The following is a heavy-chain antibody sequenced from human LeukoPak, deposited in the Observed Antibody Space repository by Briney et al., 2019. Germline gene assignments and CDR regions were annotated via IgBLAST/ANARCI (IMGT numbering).Heavy chain of an antibody. V-gene: IGHV3-15*01. D-gene: IGHD1-20*01. CDR3: TTPKHNWKDA. J-gene: IGHJ5*02. CDR1: GFTFSVAW. Sequence: GGSLRLSCGASGFTFSVAWMSWVRQAPGKGLQWVGCIKGKADGGTADYAAPVKGRFTISRDDSKNTVYLQMNSLKTEDTGVYYCTTPKHNWKDAWGQGTLVFVSS. CDR2: IKGKADGGTA.